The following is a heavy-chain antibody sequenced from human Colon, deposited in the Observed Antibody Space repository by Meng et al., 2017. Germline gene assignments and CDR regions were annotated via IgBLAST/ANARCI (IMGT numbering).Heavy chain of an antibody. CDR2: TYYSSKWNN. J-gene: IGHJ4*02. Sequence: QVQLPQLGPGPRKPSQTLSLSCGITGDSGSSNCAAWNWIRQPPSRGLEWLARTYYSSKWNNDYAVSVKGRITINADTSTNQVSLQLNSVTPEDTAVYCCARGFLVRGFDSWGQGTLVTVSP. D-gene: IGHD3-3*01. CDR1: GDSGSSNCAA. V-gene: IGHV6-1*01. CDR3: ARGFLVRGFDS.